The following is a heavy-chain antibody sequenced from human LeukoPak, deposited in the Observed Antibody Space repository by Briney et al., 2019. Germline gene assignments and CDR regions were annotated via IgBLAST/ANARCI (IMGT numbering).Heavy chain of an antibody. D-gene: IGHD3-22*01. CDR3: ARKTDSGGQGDY. V-gene: IGHV3-66*01. Sequence: GGSLRLSCAASGFSVSSNYMSWVRQAPGKGLECVSVIYSGGNTYYADSVKGRFTISRDKSKNTLYLQMNSLRAEDTAVYYCARKTDSGGQGDYWGPGTLVTVSS. CDR2: IYSGGNT. CDR1: GFSVSSNY. J-gene: IGHJ4*02.